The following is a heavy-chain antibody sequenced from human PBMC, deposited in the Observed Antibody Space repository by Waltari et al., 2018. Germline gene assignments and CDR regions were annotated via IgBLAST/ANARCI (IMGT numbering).Heavy chain of an antibody. V-gene: IGHV4-34*01. D-gene: IGHD2-15*01. Sequence: QVQLQQWGAGLLKPSETLSLTCAVYGGSFSGYYWCWIRQPPGKGLEWIGEINHSGSTNYNPSLKSRVTISVDTSKNQFSLKLSSVTAADTAVYYCARGRVAKAFDIWGQGTMVTVSS. CDR1: GGSFSGYY. J-gene: IGHJ3*02. CDR3: ARGRVAKAFDI. CDR2: INHSGST.